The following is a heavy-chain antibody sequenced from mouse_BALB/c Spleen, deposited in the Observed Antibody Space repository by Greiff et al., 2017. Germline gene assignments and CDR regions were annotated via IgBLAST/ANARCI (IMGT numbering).Heavy chain of an antibody. CDR2: ISNGGGST. J-gene: IGHJ4*01. CDR1: GFTFSSYT. Sequence: EVQRVESGGGLVQPGGSLKLSCAASGFTFSSYTMSWVRQTPEKRLEWVAYISNGGGSTYYPDTVKGRFTISRDNAKNTLYLQMSSLKSEDTAMYYCARDGNYGVGAMDYWGQGTSVTVSS. CDR3: ARDGNYGVGAMDY. D-gene: IGHD2-1*01. V-gene: IGHV5-12-2*01.